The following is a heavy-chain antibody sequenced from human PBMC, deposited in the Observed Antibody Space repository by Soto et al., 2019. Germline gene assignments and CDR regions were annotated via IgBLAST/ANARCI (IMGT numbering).Heavy chain of an antibody. CDR1: GFTFSSYA. J-gene: IGHJ3*02. CDR2: ISGSGGST. V-gene: IGHV3-23*01. D-gene: IGHD1-1*01. Sequence: GESLKISCAASGFTFSSYAMSWVRQAPGKGLEWVSAISGSGGSTYYADSVKGRFTISRDNSKNTLYLQMNSLRAEDTAVYYCAKVARGTNDAFDIWGQGTMVTVSS. CDR3: AKVARGTNDAFDI.